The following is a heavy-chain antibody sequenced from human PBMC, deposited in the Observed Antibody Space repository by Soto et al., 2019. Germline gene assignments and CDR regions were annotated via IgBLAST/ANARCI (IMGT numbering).Heavy chain of an antibody. J-gene: IGHJ4*02. D-gene: IGHD2-15*01. CDR3: ARVTWEVVAHESGSFDN. Sequence: QLQLQESGPGLVKPSETLSLTCTVSGGSFSSNNYYWGWIRQPPGKGLEWIGNIYSGGSTYYNPSLKSRVTISVDTSKNQFSLKLSSVTAADTAVYFCARVTWEVVAHESGSFDNWAREPWSPSPQ. CDR2: IYSGGST. V-gene: IGHV4-39*01. CDR1: GGSFSSNNYY.